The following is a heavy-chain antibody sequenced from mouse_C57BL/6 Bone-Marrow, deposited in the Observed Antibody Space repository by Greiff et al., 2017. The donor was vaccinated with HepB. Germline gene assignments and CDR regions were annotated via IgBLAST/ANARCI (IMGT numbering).Heavy chain of an antibody. Sequence: VQLKQSGGGLVQPGGSLKLSCAASGFTFSDYYMYWVRQTPEKRLEWVAYISNGGGSTYYPDTVKGRFTISRDNAKNTLYLQMSRLKSEDTAMYYCARQTSYDYDGYYAMDYWGQGTSVTVSS. CDR1: GFTFSDYY. J-gene: IGHJ4*01. D-gene: IGHD2-4*01. CDR3: ARQTSYDYDGYYAMDY. CDR2: ISNGGGST. V-gene: IGHV5-12*01.